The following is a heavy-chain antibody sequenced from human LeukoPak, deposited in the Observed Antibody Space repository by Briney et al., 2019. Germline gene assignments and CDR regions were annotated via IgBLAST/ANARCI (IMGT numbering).Heavy chain of an antibody. CDR1: GGSFSGYY. V-gene: IGHV4-34*01. J-gene: IGHJ5*02. Sequence: PSETLPLTCAVYGGSFSGYYWSWIRQPPGKGLEWIGEINHSGSTNYNPSLKSRVTISVDTSKNQFSLKLSSVTAADTAVYYCARGISSTSSNWFDPWGQGTLVTVSS. D-gene: IGHD2-2*01. CDR2: INHSGST. CDR3: ARGISSTSSNWFDP.